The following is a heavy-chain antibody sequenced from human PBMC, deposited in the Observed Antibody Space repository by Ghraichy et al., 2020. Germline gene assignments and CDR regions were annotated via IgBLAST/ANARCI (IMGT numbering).Heavy chain of an antibody. CDR3: AKTSSGWYFDC. CDR1: GFTFSSYS. D-gene: IGHD6-19*01. J-gene: IGHJ4*02. V-gene: IGHV3-48*01. CDR2: ISSSSSTI. Sequence: GESLNISCAASGFTFSSYSMNWVRQAPGKGLEWVSYISSSSSTIYYADSVKGRFTISRDNAKNSLYLQMNSLRADDTAVYYCAKTSSGWYFDCWGQGTLVTVSS.